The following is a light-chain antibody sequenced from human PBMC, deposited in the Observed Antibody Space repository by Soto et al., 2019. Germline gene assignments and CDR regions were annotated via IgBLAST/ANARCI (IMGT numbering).Light chain of an antibody. CDR3: ATWDGGLSGPFD. V-gene: IGLV1-44*01. J-gene: IGLJ1*01. CDR2: TTN. Sequence: QSALTQPPSASGTPGQRATISCCGSNSNIGSDIVNCYQLLPGAAPEVLINTTNQRPSGVPERFSGSKSGTSASLAISGLQSEDEANSSCATWDGGLSGPFDFGTGTKVTVL. CDR1: NSNIGSDI.